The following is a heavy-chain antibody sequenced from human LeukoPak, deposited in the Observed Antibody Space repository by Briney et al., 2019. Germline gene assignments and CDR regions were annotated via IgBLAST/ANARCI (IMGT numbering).Heavy chain of an antibody. V-gene: IGHV1-46*01. CDR3: ARPYSSGWYGSYY. CDR2: INPSVGST. Sequence: ASVKVSCKAPGYTFTSYYMHWVRQAPGQGLEWMGIINPSVGSTIYAQKFQGRVTMTRDTSTSTAYMELSSLRSEDTAVYYCARPYSSGWYGSYYWGQGTLVTVSS. J-gene: IGHJ4*02. CDR1: GYTFTSYY. D-gene: IGHD6-19*01.